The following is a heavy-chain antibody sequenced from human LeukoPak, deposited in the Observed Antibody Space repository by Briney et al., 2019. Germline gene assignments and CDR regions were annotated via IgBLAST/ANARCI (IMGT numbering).Heavy chain of an antibody. CDR3: ARGGSGRWNWFDP. V-gene: IGHV1-46*01. Sequence: GASVKVSCKASGYTFTNYYMHWVRQAPGQGLEWVGIINPGGGSTKSAPQFQGRVTMTRDTSTSTVYMELSSLRSEDTAMYYCARGGSGRWNWFDPWGQGTLVTVSS. D-gene: IGHD6-19*01. J-gene: IGHJ5*02. CDR2: INPGGGST. CDR1: GYTFTNYY.